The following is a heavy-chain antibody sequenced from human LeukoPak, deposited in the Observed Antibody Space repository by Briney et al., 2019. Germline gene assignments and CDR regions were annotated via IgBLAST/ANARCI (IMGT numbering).Heavy chain of an antibody. J-gene: IGHJ6*03. CDR3: ARSPIARVDSTTPYYMDV. D-gene: IGHD5-12*01. CDR2: ISAYNGNT. Sequence: ASVKVSCKASGYTFTNYGVSWVRQAPGQGLEWMGWISAYNGNTSYAQKFQGRVTLTTDTSMSTGYMELRSLRSDDTAVYYCARSPIARVDSTTPYYMDVWAKGTTVTISS. CDR1: GYTFTNYG. V-gene: IGHV1-18*01.